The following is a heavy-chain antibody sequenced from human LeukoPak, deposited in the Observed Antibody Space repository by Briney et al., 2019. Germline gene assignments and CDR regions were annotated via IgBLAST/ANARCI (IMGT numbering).Heavy chain of an antibody. CDR2: ISYDGSNK. Sequence: GGSLRLSCAASGFTFSSYAMHWVRQAPGKGLEWVAVISYDGSNKYYADSVKGRFTISRDNSKNTLYLQMNSLRAEDTAVYYCARGNYDSSGYYYSAFDYRGQGTLVTVSS. CDR3: ARGNYDSSGYYYSAFDY. D-gene: IGHD3-22*01. V-gene: IGHV3-30-3*01. CDR1: GFTFSSYA. J-gene: IGHJ4*02.